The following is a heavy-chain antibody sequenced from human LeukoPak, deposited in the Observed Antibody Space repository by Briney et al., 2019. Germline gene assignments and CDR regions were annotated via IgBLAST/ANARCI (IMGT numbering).Heavy chain of an antibody. Sequence: GGSLRLSCSASGFTFSSYAMHWVRQAPGKGLEYVSAISSNGGSTYYADSVKGRFTISRDNSKNTLYLQMSSLRAEDTAVSYCVKNHWLYSSRSLLSGYYGMDVWGQGTTVTVSS. CDR2: ISSNGGST. D-gene: IGHD6-13*01. CDR3: VKNHWLYSSRSLLSGYYGMDV. CDR1: GFTFSSYA. V-gene: IGHV3-64D*09. J-gene: IGHJ6*02.